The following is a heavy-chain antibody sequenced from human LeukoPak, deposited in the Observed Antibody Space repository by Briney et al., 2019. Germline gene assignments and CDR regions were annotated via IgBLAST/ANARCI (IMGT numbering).Heavy chain of an antibody. CDR2: IYHSGST. CDR1: GYSISSGYY. Sequence: SETLSLTCTVSGYSISSGYYWGWIRQPPGKGLEWIGSIYHSGSTYYNPSLKSRVTISVDTSKNQFSLKLSSVTAADTAVYSCARDVPDIVVVPAAILPLDYWGQGTLVTVSS. J-gene: IGHJ4*02. V-gene: IGHV4-38-2*02. D-gene: IGHD2-2*02. CDR3: ARDVPDIVVVPAAILPLDY.